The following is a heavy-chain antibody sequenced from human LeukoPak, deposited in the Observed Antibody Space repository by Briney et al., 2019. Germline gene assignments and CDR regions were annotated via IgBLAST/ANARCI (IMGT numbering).Heavy chain of an antibody. CDR1: GFTFSNYA. D-gene: IGHD3-10*01. CDR3: AKDTGPSGTFPNWFDP. J-gene: IGHJ5*02. CDR2: ISGSGGST. Sequence: GGSLRLSCAASGFTFSNYAMSWVRQAPGKGLEWVSAISGSGGSTYYADSVKGRFTIPRDNSKNTLYLQMNSLRAEDTAVYYCAKDTGPSGTFPNWFDPWGQGTLVTVSS. V-gene: IGHV3-23*01.